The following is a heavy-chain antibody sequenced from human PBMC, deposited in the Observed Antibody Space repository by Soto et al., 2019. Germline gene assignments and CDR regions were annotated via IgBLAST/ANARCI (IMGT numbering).Heavy chain of an antibody. J-gene: IGHJ5*02. CDR1: GYTFTSYG. CDR3: ARATYYYDSSGYHNWFDP. Sequence: GASVKVSCKASGYTFTSYGISWVRQAPGQGLEWMGWISAYNGNTNYAQKLQGRVTMTTDTSTSTAYMELRSLRSDDTAVYYCARATYYYDSSGYHNWFDPWGQGTLVTVSS. CDR2: ISAYNGNT. V-gene: IGHV1-18*01. D-gene: IGHD3-22*01.